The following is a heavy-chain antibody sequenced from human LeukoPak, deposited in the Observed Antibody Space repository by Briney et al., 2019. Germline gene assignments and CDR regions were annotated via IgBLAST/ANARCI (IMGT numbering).Heavy chain of an antibody. D-gene: IGHD4-23*01. V-gene: IGHV4-39*07. CDR1: GDSISSSSSY. CDR2: IYYSGST. Sequence: PSETLSLTCTVSGDSISSSSSYWGWIRQPPGEGLEWIGSIYYSGSTYYNPSLKSRVTISVDTSKNQFSVRLSSVTAADTAMYYCARLSPLNIHGGQGDYWGQGTLVTVSS. CDR3: ARLSPLNIHGGQGDY. J-gene: IGHJ4*02.